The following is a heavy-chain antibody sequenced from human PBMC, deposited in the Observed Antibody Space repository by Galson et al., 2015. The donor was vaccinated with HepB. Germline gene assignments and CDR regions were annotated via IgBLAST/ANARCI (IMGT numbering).Heavy chain of an antibody. CDR3: ARGTVNFASAAEY. Sequence: SLRLSCAASGLTFIKHAIHWVRQAPGKGLEWVTVISHDGSNTYFAESVKGRFTISRDDSKNTVYLQMDSLRADDTAVYYCARGTVNFASAAEYWGQGTLVTVSS. J-gene: IGHJ4*02. D-gene: IGHD1-1*01. CDR1: GLTFIKHA. V-gene: IGHV3-30-3*01. CDR2: ISHDGSNT.